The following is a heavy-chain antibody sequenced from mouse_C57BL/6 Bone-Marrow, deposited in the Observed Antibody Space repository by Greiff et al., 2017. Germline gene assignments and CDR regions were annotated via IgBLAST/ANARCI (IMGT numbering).Heavy chain of an antibody. CDR3: AREGDYDYDAPYFDY. D-gene: IGHD2-4*01. J-gene: IGHJ2*01. Sequence: VQLQQSGAELMKPGASVKLSCKATGYTFTGYWLEWVKQRPGHGLEWIGEILPGSGSTNYNEKFKGKATFTADTSSNTAYMQLSSLTTEESAIYYCAREGDYDYDAPYFDYWGQGTTLTVSS. CDR2: ILPGSGST. V-gene: IGHV1-9*01. CDR1: GYTFTGYW.